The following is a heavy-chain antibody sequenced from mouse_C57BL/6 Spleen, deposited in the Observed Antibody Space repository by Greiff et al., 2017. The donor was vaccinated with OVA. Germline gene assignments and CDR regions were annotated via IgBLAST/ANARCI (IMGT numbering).Heavy chain of an antibody. CDR3: ARGGGDAMDY. J-gene: IGHJ4*01. CDR1: GYTFTSYW. V-gene: IGHV1-61*01. CDR2: IYPSDSET. Sequence: VQLQQPGAELVRPGSSVKLSCKASGYTFTSYWMDWVKQRPGQGLEWIGNIYPSDSETHYNQKFKDKATLTVDKSSSTAYMQLSSLTSEDSAVYYCARGGGDAMDYWGQGTSGTGSS.